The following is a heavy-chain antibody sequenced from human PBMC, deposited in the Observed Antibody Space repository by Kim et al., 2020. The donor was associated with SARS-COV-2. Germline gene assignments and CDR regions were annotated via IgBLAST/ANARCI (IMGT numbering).Heavy chain of an antibody. Sequence: GGSLRLSCAASGFTFSSYAMSWVRQAPGKGLEWVSAISGSGGSTYYADSVKGRFTISRDNSKNTLYLQMNSLRAKDTAVYYCANYDSSGYAVLKYFQHWGQGTLVTVSS. CDR3: ANYDSSGYAVLKYFQH. J-gene: IGHJ1*01. D-gene: IGHD3-22*01. CDR1: GFTFSSYA. V-gene: IGHV3-23*01. CDR2: ISGSGGST.